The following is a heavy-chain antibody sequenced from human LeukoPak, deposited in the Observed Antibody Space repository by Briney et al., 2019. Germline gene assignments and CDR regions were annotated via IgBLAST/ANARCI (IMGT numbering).Heavy chain of an antibody. Sequence: SGRSLRLSCAASGFTFDDYAMHWVRQAPGKGLEWVSGISWNSGSIGYADSVKGRFTIFRDNAKNSLYLQMNSLRAEDTALYYCAKESGRGSYLDWGQGTLVTVSS. CDR3: AKESGRGSYLD. CDR2: ISWNSGSI. V-gene: IGHV3-9*01. J-gene: IGHJ4*02. D-gene: IGHD1-26*01. CDR1: GFTFDDYA.